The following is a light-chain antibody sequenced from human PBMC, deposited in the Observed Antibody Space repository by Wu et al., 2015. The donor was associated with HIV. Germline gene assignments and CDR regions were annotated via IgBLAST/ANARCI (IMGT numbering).Light chain of an antibody. V-gene: IGKV3-20*01. J-gene: IGKJ1*01. Sequence: EIVSTQSPGTLSLSPGERATLSCRASQSVSSSYLAWYQQKPGQSPRLLIYATSSRATGIPDRFSGSGSGTDFTLTISRLEPEDFAVYYCQQYGSSPRTFGQGTKVET. CDR3: QQYGSSPRT. CDR2: ATS. CDR1: QSVSSSY.